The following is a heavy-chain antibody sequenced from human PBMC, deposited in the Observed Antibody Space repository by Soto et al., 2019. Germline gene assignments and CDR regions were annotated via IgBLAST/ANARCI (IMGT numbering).Heavy chain of an antibody. CDR3: AYRALYSGSYWDGGYFDY. J-gene: IGHJ4*02. CDR2: IYWDDDT. CDR1: GFSLATSGVG. Sequence: QITLKESGPTRVKTTQTLALTCNFSGFSLATSGVGVGWIRQPPGKALEWLAVIYWDDDTRYNPSLKSRLTITKDTSNNEVVLIMTDVDPSDTATYYCAYRALYSGSYWDGGYFDYWGRGTLVTVSS. D-gene: IGHD1-26*01. V-gene: IGHV2-5*02.